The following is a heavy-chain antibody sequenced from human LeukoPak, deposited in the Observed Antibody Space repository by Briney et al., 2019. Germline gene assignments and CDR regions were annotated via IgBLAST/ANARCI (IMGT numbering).Heavy chain of an antibody. V-gene: IGHV1-2*02. J-gene: IGHJ3*02. CDR3: ARVYYDFWSSYYDAFDI. CDR1: GYTFTGYY. CDR2: INPNSGGT. D-gene: IGHD3-3*01. Sequence: ASVKVSCKASGYTFTGYYMHWVRQAPGQGLEWMGWINPNSGGTNYQGRVTMTRDTSISTAYMELSRLRSDDTAVYYCARVYYDFWSSYYDAFDIWGQGTMVTVSS.